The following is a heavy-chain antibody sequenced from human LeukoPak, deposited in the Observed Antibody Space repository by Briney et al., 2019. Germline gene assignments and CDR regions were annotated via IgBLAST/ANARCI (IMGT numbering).Heavy chain of an antibody. CDR1: GYTFTSYG. CDR3: ARIPIVVVVAAAYFDY. Sequence: VASVKVSCKASGYTFTSYGISWVRQAPGQGLEWMGWISAYNGNTNYAQKLQGRVTMTTDTSTSTAYMELRSLRSDDTAVYYCARIPIVVVVAAAYFDYWGQGTLVTVSS. J-gene: IGHJ4*02. D-gene: IGHD2-15*01. CDR2: ISAYNGNT. V-gene: IGHV1-18*01.